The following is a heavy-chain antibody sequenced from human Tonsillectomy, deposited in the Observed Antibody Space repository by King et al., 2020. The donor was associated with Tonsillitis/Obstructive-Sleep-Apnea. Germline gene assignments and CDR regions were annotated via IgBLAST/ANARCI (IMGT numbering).Heavy chain of an antibody. V-gene: IGHV1-2*02. CDR2: INPNTGGT. CDR1: GYTFTGYY. Sequence: VQLVQSGAEVKKPGASVKVSCKASGYTFTGYYIHWVRQAPGQGLEWMGWINPNTGGTNYAQKFQGRVTMTRDTSISTAYMELSRLRSDDTAVYYCARDYYDNSGYEAFDIWGQGTMVTVSS. CDR3: ARDYYDNSGYEAFDI. J-gene: IGHJ3*02. D-gene: IGHD3-22*01.